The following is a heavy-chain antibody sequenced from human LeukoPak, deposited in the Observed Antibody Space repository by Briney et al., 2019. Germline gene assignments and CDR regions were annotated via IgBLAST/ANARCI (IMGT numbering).Heavy chain of an antibody. CDR1: VGSITTYY. V-gene: IGHV4-59*01. J-gene: IGHJ5*02. Sequence: SETLSLTCTVSVGSITTYYWSWIRQPPGKGLEWIGLIFYSGSTNYKPSVKSQVNMSVDTSHNQLSLKLSSVTAADTAVYYCAREGEYSSPEGRYNWFDPGGQGTLVTVSS. CDR3: AREGEYSSPEGRYNWFDP. D-gene: IGHD6-6*01. CDR2: IFYSGST.